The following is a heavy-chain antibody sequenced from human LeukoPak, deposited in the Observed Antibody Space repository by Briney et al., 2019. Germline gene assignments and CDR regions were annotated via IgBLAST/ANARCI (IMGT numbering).Heavy chain of an antibody. V-gene: IGHV3-33*01. CDR1: GYTFSSYG. CDR2: IWYDGSNK. D-gene: IGHD2-2*01. J-gene: IGHJ4*02. Sequence: PGRSLRLSCAASGYTFSSYGMHRVRQAPGKGLEWVAVIWYDGSNKYYADSVKGRFTISRDNSKNTLYLQMNSLRAEDTAVYYCARDVPRRSSTSCYPDYWGQGTLVTVSS. CDR3: ARDVPRRSSTSCYPDY.